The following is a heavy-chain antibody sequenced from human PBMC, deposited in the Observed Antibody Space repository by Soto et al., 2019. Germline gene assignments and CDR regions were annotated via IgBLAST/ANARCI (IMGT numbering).Heavy chain of an antibody. Sequence: PGXSLRLSCAASGFSFSNYALTWFRQAPGKGLEWVSTVRGVDTSTYYADSVKGRFTISRDNSMNTLFLDMSSLRAEDTAIYYCAKGGYASPFDYWGLGTLVTVSS. CDR3: AKGGYASPFDY. CDR2: VRGVDTST. V-gene: IGHV3-23*01. D-gene: IGHD1-1*01. J-gene: IGHJ4*02. CDR1: GFSFSNYA.